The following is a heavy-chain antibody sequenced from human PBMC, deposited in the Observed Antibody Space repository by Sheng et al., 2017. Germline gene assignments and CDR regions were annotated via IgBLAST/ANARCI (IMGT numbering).Heavy chain of an antibody. J-gene: IGHJ2*01. CDR1: GGSISSYY. CDR2: IYYSGST. D-gene: IGHD4-17*01. CDR3: ARVGTTVTTQEIGWYFDL. V-gene: IGHV4-59*01. Sequence: QVQLQESGPGLVKPSETLSLTCTVSGGSISSYYWSWIRQPPGKGLEWIGYIYYSGSTNYNPSLKSRVTISVDTSKNQFSLKLSSVTAADTAVYYCARVGTTVTTQEIGWYFDLWGRGTLVTVSS.